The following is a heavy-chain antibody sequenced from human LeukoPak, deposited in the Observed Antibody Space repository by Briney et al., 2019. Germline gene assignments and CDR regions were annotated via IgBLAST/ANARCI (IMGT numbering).Heavy chain of an antibody. CDR3: AKDSDFGRIVARPSYFDY. CDR1: GFTFDDYA. D-gene: IGHD6-6*01. Sequence: GRSLRLSCAASGFTFDDYAMHWVRQAPGKGLEWVSGISWNSGSIGYADSVKGRFTISRDNAKNSLYLQMNSLRAEDTALYYCAKDSDFGRIVARPSYFDYWGQGTLVTVSS. J-gene: IGHJ4*02. V-gene: IGHV3-9*01. CDR2: ISWNSGSI.